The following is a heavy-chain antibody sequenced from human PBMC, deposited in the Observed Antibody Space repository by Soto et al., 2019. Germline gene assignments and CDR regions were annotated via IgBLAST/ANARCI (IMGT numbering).Heavy chain of an antibody. V-gene: IGHV3-74*01. Sequence: EVQLVESGGGLVQPGGSLRLSYAASGFTFSSYWMHWVRQAPGKGLVWVSRINSDGSSTSYADSVKGRFTISRDNAKNTLYLQMNSLRAEDTAVYYCARDQRRYCISTSCLHWFDPWGQGTLVTVSS. D-gene: IGHD2-2*01. CDR2: INSDGSST. CDR3: ARDQRRYCISTSCLHWFDP. CDR1: GFTFSSYW. J-gene: IGHJ5*02.